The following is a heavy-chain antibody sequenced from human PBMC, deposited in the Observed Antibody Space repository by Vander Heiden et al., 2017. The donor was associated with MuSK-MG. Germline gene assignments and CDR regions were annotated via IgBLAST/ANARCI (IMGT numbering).Heavy chain of an antibody. CDR3: AKRKMPTGGGWFDP. CDR2: ISGSGGST. V-gene: IGHV3-23*01. D-gene: IGHD2-2*01. Sequence: EVQLLESGGGLVQPGGSLRLSCAASGFPFRSYAMSWVRQAPGKGLEWVSAISGSGGSTYYADSVKGRFTISRDNSKNTLYLQMNSLRAEDTAVYYCAKRKMPTGGGWFDPWGQGTLVTVSS. J-gene: IGHJ5*02. CDR1: GFPFRSYA.